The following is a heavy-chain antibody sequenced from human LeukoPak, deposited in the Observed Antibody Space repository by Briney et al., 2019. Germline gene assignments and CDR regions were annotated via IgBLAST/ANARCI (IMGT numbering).Heavy chain of an antibody. V-gene: IGHV4-59*01. CDR2: FYYSGST. CDR1: GGSISSDY. J-gene: IGHJ6*03. CDR3: ARATYPYYYMDV. Sequence: KPSATLSLTCTVSGGSISSDYWSWIRQPPGKGLEWIGYFYYSGSTNYNPSLKSRVSISGDTSKNQFSLRLSSVTTVDTAVYYCARATYPYYYMDVWGKGTTVTVSS.